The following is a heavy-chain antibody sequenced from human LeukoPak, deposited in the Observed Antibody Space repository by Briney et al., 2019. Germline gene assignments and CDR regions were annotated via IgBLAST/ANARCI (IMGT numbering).Heavy chain of an antibody. CDR3: ARDLPYSSPGDY. J-gene: IGHJ4*02. CDR2: ISYDGSNK. CDR1: GFTFSSYA. D-gene: IGHD6-13*01. V-gene: IGHV3-30-3*01. Sequence: PGGSLRLSCAASGFTFSSYAMHWVRQAPGKGLEWVAVISYDGSNKYYADSVKGRFTISRDNSKNTLYLQMNSLRAEDTAVYYCARDLPYSSPGDYWGQGTLVTVSS.